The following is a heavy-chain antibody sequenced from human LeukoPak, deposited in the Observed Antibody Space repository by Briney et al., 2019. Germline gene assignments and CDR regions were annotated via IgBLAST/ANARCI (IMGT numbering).Heavy chain of an antibody. V-gene: IGHV3-7*04. J-gene: IGHJ4*02. D-gene: IGHD2-21*02. Sequence: GGSLRLSCAGSGFTFGSYWMSWVRQAPGKGLEWVANIKQDGSEKYYVDSVKGRFTISRDNAKNSLYLQMNSLRGEDTAVYYCARVVVTAIPFYWGQGTLVTVSS. CDR3: ARVVVTAIPFY. CDR1: GFTFGSYW. CDR2: IKQDGSEK.